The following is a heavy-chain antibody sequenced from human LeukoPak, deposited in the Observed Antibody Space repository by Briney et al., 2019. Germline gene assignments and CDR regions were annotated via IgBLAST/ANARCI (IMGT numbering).Heavy chain of an antibody. CDR3: ARDMGWQQFDC. CDR2: IKNDGSET. J-gene: IGHJ4*02. Sequence: PGGSLRLSCAASGFTFSSSWMTWVRQAPGKGLERVANIKNDGSETYYMDSVKGRFTISRDNAKNSMYLQMNSLRAEDTAVYYCARDMGWQQFDCWGQGTLVTVSS. V-gene: IGHV3-7*01. CDR1: GFTFSSSW. D-gene: IGHD5-24*01.